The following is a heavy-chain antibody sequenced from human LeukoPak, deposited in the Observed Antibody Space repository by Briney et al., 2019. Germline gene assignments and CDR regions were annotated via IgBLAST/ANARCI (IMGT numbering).Heavy chain of an antibody. CDR2: ISSASSYI. CDR3: ARTARYYFDY. Sequence: GGSLRLSCAASGFNFNDFGMNWVRQAPGKGLEWVSFISSASSYIYYADSVKGRFTISRDNSKNTLYLQMNSLRAEDTAVYYCARTARYYFDYWGQGTLVTVSS. V-gene: IGHV3-21*01. J-gene: IGHJ4*02. CDR1: GFNFNDFG.